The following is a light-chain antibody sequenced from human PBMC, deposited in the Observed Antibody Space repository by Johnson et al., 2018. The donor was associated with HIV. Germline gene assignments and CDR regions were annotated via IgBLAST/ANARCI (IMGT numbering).Light chain of an antibody. J-gene: IGLJ1*01. CDR3: GAWERSLNTYV. CDR1: SSNIENNY. Sequence: QPALTQPPSVSAAPGQKVTISCSGSSSNIENNYVSWYQQLPGAAPTLLIYEDNKRPSGIPDRFSGSKSGTSASLGITGLQTGDEADYYCGAWERSLNTYVFGTGTKVTVL. CDR2: EDN. V-gene: IGLV1-51*02.